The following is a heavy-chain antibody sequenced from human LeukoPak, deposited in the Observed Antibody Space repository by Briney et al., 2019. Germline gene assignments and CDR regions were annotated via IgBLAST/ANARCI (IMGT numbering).Heavy chain of an antibody. CDR2: INPSGGST. D-gene: IGHD3-22*01. Sequence: ASVKVSCKASGYIFTSYYMHWVRQAPGQGLEWMGIINPSGGSTSYAQKFQGRVTITADKSTSTAYMELSSLRSDDTAVYYCARDLGDSSGYYSPWGQGTLVTVSS. J-gene: IGHJ4*02. CDR1: GYIFTSYY. V-gene: IGHV1-46*01. CDR3: ARDLGDSSGYYSP.